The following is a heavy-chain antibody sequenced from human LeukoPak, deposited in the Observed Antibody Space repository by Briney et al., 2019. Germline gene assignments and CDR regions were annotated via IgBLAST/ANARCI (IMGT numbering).Heavy chain of an antibody. D-gene: IGHD5-24*01. CDR2: TSGSGST. CDR1: GASISSHY. V-gene: IGHV4-4*07. Sequence: PSETLSLTCTVSGASISSHYWSWIRQPAGKGLEWIGRTSGSGSTNYNPSLQSRVTMSLDTSRNQFSLKLSSVTAADTALYYCAREVEMARQFDYWGQGTLVTVFS. J-gene: IGHJ4*02. CDR3: AREVEMARQFDY.